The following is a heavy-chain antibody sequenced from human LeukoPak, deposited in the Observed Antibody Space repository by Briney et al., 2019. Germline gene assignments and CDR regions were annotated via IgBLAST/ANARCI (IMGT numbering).Heavy chain of an antibody. D-gene: IGHD4-17*01. J-gene: IGHJ5*02. CDR3: ARASWSTVSNWFDP. CDR2: INHSGST. Sequence: SPSETLSLTCAVYGGSFSGYYWSWIRQPPGKGLEWIGEINHSGSTNYNPSLKSRVTISVDTSKNQFSLKLSSVTAADTAVYYCARASWSTVSNWFDPWGQGTLVTASS. V-gene: IGHV4-34*01. CDR1: GGSFSGYY.